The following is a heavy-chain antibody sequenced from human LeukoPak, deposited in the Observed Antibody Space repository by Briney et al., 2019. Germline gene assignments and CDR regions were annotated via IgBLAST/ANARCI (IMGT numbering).Heavy chain of an antibody. Sequence: SVKVSCKASGGTFSSYTISWVRQAPGQGLEWMGRIIPILGIANYAQKFQGRVTITAYKSTSTAYMELSSLRSEDTAVYYCARDVSCSGGSCQTDWFDPWGQGTLVTVSS. CDR3: ARDVSCSGGSCQTDWFDP. CDR1: GGTFSSYT. J-gene: IGHJ5*02. V-gene: IGHV1-69*04. D-gene: IGHD2-15*01. CDR2: IIPILGIA.